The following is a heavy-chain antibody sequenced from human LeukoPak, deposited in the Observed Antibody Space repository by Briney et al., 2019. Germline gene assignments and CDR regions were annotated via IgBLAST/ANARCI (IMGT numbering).Heavy chain of an antibody. D-gene: IGHD2-15*01. CDR3: ARGYCSGGSCSKFDY. Sequence: PGGSLRLSCAASGFTVSSNYMSWVRQAPGKGLEWVSVVYSGGSTYYADSVEGRFTISRDNSKNTLYLQMNSLRAEDTAMYYCARGYCSGGSCSKFDYWGQGTLVTVSS. J-gene: IGHJ4*02. V-gene: IGHV3-53*01. CDR2: VYSGGST. CDR1: GFTVSSNY.